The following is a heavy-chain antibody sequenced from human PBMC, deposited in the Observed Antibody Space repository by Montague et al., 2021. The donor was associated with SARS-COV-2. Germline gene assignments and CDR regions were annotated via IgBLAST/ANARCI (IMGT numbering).Heavy chain of an antibody. D-gene: IGHD2-21*02. CDR1: GDSVASNIAT. Sequence: CAISGDSVASNIATWNWIRHSPSRGLELLGRTYYRSKWYNDYAVSVKSRVIINPDTSNNRISLQLNSVTPEDTAVYYCARAYCGGDCYFYWYFDLWGRGTLVTVSS. CDR2: TYYRSKWYN. J-gene: IGHJ2*01. CDR3: ARAYCGGDCYFYWYFDL. V-gene: IGHV6-1*01.